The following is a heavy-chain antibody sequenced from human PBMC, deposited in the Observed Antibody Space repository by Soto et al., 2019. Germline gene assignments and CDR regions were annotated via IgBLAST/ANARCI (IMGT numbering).Heavy chain of an antibody. CDR1: GYTFTTYY. D-gene: IGHD3-9*01. J-gene: IGHJ4*02. V-gene: IGHV1-46*01. CDR2: INPSGGST. CDR3: ARSDFDWLSEARYYFDY. Sequence: QVQLVQSGAEVKKPGASVKVSCKAFGYTFTTYYIHWVRQAPGQGLEWMGIINPSGGSTTYAQSFQGRVTMTRDTSTSTVYMEMISLRSEDTAVYYCARSDFDWLSEARYYFDYWGQGTLITVSS.